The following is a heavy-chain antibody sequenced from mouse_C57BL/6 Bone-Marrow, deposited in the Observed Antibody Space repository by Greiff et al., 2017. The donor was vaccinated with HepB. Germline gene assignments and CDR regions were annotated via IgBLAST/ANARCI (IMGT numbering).Heavy chain of an antibody. J-gene: IGHJ2*01. V-gene: IGHV1-59*01. CDR1: GYTFTSYW. CDR3: ARDYYGSSYLYYFDY. CDR2: IDPSDSYT. D-gene: IGHD1-1*01. Sequence: QVQLQQSGAELVRPGTSVKLSCKASGYTFTSYWMHWVKQRPGQGLEWIGVIDPSDSYTNYNQKFKGKATLTVDTSSSTAYMQLSSLTSEDSAVYYCARDYYGSSYLYYFDYWGQGTTLTVSS.